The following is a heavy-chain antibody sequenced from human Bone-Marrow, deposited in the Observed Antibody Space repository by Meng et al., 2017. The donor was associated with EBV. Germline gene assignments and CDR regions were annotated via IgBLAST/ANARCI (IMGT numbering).Heavy chain of an antibody. CDR2: ISSSSYI. CDR1: GFTFSSYS. V-gene: IGHV3-21*01. Sequence: EVQLVESGGGLVKPGGSLRLSCAASGFTFSSYSMNWVRQAPGKGLEWVSSISSSSYIYYADSVKGRFTISRDNAKNSLYLQMNSLRAEDTAVYYCARNKARGPIAVADYCGQGTLFTVSS. CDR3: ARNKARGPIAVADY. J-gene: IGHJ4*02. D-gene: IGHD6-19*01.